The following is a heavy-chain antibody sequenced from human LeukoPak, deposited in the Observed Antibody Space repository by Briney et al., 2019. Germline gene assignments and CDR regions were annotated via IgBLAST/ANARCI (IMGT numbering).Heavy chain of an antibody. V-gene: IGHV3-7*02. CDR2: IKQDGSEK. D-gene: IGHD2/OR15-2a*01. Sequence: GGSLRLSCAASGFTFSSNWMSWVRQAPGKGLEWVANIKQDGSEKYYVDSVKGRFTVSRDNAKNSLYLQMNSPRAEDTAVYYCARGLVPGFLHYWGQGTPVTVSS. CDR1: GFTFSSNW. CDR3: ARGLVPGFLHY. J-gene: IGHJ4*02.